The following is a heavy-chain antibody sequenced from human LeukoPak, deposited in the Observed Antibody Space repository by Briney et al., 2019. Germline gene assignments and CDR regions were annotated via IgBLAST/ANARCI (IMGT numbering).Heavy chain of an antibody. Sequence: ASVKVSCKASGYTFTSYGISWVRRAPGQGLEWMGWISAYNGNTNYAQKLQGRVTMTTDTSTTTAYMELRSLRSDDTAVYYCARDDGRIEADRSLPDYWGQGTLVTVSS. D-gene: IGHD6-13*01. CDR1: GYTFTSYG. CDR2: ISAYNGNT. CDR3: ARDDGRIEADRSLPDY. J-gene: IGHJ4*02. V-gene: IGHV1-18*01.